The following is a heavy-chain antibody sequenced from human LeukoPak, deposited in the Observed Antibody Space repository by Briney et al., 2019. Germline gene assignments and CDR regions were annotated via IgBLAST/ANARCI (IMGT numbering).Heavy chain of an antibody. V-gene: IGHV1-18*01. J-gene: IGHJ4*02. Sequence: AAVKVSRKASGYTFTSYGISWVRQAPGQGLEWVGWISAYNGNTNYAQKLQGRVTMTTDTSTSTAYMELRSLRSDDTAVYYCARAQTPIFGVVISYYFDCWGQGTLVTVSS. CDR2: ISAYNGNT. CDR1: GYTFTSYG. CDR3: ARAQTPIFGVVISYYFDC. D-gene: IGHD3-3*01.